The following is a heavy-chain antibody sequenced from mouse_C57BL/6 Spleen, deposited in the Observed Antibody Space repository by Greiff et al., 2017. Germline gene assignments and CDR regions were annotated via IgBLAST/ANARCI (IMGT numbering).Heavy chain of an antibody. Sequence: VQLKESGPELVKPGASVKISCKASGYSFTGYYMNWVKQSPEKSLEWIGEINPSTGGTTYNQKFKAKATLTVDKSSSTAYMQLKSLTSDDSAVYYCAKHDYDGAWFAYWGQGTLVTVSA. D-gene: IGHD2-4*01. CDR3: AKHDYDGAWFAY. CDR2: INPSTGGT. V-gene: IGHV1-42*01. CDR1: GYSFTGYY. J-gene: IGHJ3*01.